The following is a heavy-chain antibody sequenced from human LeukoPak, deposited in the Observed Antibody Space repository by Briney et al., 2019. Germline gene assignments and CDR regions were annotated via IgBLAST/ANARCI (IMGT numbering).Heavy chain of an antibody. V-gene: IGHV3-7*01. J-gene: IGHJ4*02. CDR1: GFTFSSYW. CDR3: ARVGCGGDCYHFDY. CDR2: IKQDGSEK. Sequence: PGGSLRLSCAASGFTFSSYWMSWVRQAPGKGLEWVANIKQDGSEKYYVDSVKGRFTTSRDNAKNSLYLQMNSLRAEDTAVYYCARVGCGGDCYHFDYWGQGTLVTVSS. D-gene: IGHD2-21*02.